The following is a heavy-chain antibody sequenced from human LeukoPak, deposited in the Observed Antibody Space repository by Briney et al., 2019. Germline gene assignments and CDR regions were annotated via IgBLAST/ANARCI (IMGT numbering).Heavy chain of an antibody. CDR2: IYYSGST. Sequence: SQTLSLTCTVSGGSISSGGYYWSWIRQHPGKGLEWIGYIYYSGSTYYNPSLKSRVTMSVDTSENQFSLKLSSVTAADTAVYYCATLVATTPYYYYGMDVWGKGTTVTVSS. V-gene: IGHV4-31*03. CDR1: GGSISSGGYY. CDR3: ATLVATTPYYYYGMDV. J-gene: IGHJ6*04. D-gene: IGHD5-12*01.